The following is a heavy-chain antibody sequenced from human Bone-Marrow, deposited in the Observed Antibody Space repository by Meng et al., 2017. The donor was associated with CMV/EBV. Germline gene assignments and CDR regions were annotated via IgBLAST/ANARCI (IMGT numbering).Heavy chain of an antibody. CDR1: GFTFSNYW. CDR2: INSDGSST. CDR3: ARVSCSSTSCYFDY. V-gene: IGHV3-74*01. J-gene: IGHJ4*02. Sequence: GESLKISCAASGFTFSNYWMHWVRQAPGKGLVWVSRINSDGSSTSYADSVKGRFTISRDNAKNTLYLQMNSLRAEDTAVYYCARVSCSSTSCYFDYWGQGTLDTVSS. D-gene: IGHD2-2*01.